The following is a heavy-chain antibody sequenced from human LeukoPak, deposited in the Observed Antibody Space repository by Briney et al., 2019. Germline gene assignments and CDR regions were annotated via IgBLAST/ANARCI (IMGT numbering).Heavy chain of an antibody. Sequence: PGGSLRLSCAASGFTFSTYAMHWVRQAPGKGLEWVAVISYDGSNKYYADSVKGRFTISRDNSKNTLYLQMNTLRAEDTAVYCCAKDVSWNRFDPWGQGTLVTVSS. CDR1: GFTFSTYA. V-gene: IGHV3-30*18. CDR2: ISYDGSNK. CDR3: AKDVSWNRFDP. J-gene: IGHJ5*02.